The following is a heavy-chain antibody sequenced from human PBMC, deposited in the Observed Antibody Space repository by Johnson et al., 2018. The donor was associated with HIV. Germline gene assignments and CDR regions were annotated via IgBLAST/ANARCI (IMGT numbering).Heavy chain of an antibody. CDR2: IKRKIEGETT. Sequence: VQLVESGGGVVQPGGSLRLSCAASGFTFDDYDMSWVRQAPGKGLEWVGRIKRKIEGETTDYAAPVKGRFTISRDDSKNTLYLQMNSLKTEDTAVYYCTTDLVPAAKEPVVVGGAFDIWGQGTMVTVSS. CDR1: GFTFDDYD. J-gene: IGHJ3*02. CDR3: TTDLVPAAKEPVVVGGAFDI. D-gene: IGHD2-2*01. V-gene: IGHV3-15*01.